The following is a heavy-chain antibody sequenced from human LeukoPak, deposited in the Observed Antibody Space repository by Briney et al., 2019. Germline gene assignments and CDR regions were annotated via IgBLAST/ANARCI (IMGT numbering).Heavy chain of an antibody. Sequence: GGPLRLSCAASGFTFSSYSMNWVRQAPGKGLEWVSSISSSSSYIYYADSVKGRFTISRDNAKNSLYPQMNSLRAEDTAVYYCASGRYCSGGSCYMDYWGQGTLVTVSS. J-gene: IGHJ4*02. V-gene: IGHV3-21*01. CDR2: ISSSSSYI. CDR1: GFTFSSYS. D-gene: IGHD2-15*01. CDR3: ASGRYCSGGSCYMDY.